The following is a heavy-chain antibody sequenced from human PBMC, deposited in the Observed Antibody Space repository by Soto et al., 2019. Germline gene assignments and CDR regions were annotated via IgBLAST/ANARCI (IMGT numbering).Heavy chain of an antibody. CDR2: ISGSGGST. CDR3: AKDPDYCSSTSCHPGMDV. Sequence: PGGSLRLSCAASGFTFSSYAMSWVRQAPGKGLEWVSAISGSGGSTYYADSVKGRFTISRDNSKNTLYLQMNSLRAEDTAVYYCAKDPDYCSSTSCHPGMDVWGQGTTVTV. V-gene: IGHV3-23*01. D-gene: IGHD2-2*01. J-gene: IGHJ6*02. CDR1: GFTFSSYA.